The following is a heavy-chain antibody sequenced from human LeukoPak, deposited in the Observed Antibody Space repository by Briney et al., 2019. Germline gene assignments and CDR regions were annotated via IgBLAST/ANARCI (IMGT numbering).Heavy chain of an antibody. CDR2: IYHSGST. V-gene: IGHV4-4*02. J-gene: IGHJ4*02. CDR3: ARDHARDYDDYHLVFDS. D-gene: IGHD4-17*01. Sequence: GSLRLSCAASGFTFSSYWMSWVRQAPGKGLEWIGEIYHSGSTNYNPSLMSRVIISIDKSENQFSLKLRSVTAADTAVYYCARDHARDYDDYHLVFDSWGQGTLVTVSS. CDR1: GFTFSSYW.